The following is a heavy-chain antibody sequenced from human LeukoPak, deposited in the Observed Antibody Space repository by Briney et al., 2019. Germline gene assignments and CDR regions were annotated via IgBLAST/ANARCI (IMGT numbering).Heavy chain of an antibody. Sequence: PSQTLSLTCSVSGDSISSGGYYWHWIRQHPEKGLEWIGYIYSTGTTYYNPSLTSRLTMSLDTSKSQFSLKVTSVTAADTAVYFCARDRPDTTSPTPVGRFDPWGQGTLVTVSS. D-gene: IGHD1-26*01. CDR3: ARDRPDTTSPTPVGRFDP. CDR2: IYSTGTT. J-gene: IGHJ5*02. CDR1: GDSISSGGYY. V-gene: IGHV4-31*03.